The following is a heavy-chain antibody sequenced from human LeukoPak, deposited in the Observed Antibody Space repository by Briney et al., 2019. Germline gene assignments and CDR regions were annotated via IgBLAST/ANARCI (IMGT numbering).Heavy chain of an antibody. CDR2: IIPILGIA. CDR3: ARGGTSTRTYYYGMDV. J-gene: IGHJ6*02. Sequence: ASVTVSCKASGGTFSSYAISWVRQAPGQGLEWMGRIIPILGIANYAQKFQGRVTITADKSTSTAYMELSSLRSEDTAVYYCARGGTSTRTYYYGMDVWGQGTTVTVSS. V-gene: IGHV1-69*04. D-gene: IGHD1-26*01. CDR1: GGTFSSYA.